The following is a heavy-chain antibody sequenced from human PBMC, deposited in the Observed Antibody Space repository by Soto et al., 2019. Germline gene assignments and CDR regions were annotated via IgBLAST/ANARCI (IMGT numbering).Heavy chain of an antibody. V-gene: IGHV4-39*01. Sequence: SETLSLTCTVSGGSISSSSYYWGWIRQPPGKGLEWIGSIYYSGSTYYNPSLKSRVTISVDTSKNQFSLKLSSVTAADTAVYYCARRDYDPPEFGYWGQGTLVTVSS. CDR3: ARRDYDPPEFGY. CDR1: GGSISSSSYY. J-gene: IGHJ4*02. D-gene: IGHD4-17*01. CDR2: IYYSGST.